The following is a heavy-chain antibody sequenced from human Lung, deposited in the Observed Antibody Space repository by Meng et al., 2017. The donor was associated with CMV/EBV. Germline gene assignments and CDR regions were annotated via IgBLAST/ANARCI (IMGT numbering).Heavy chain of an antibody. CDR1: GFTFSSYA. Sequence: GESXKISXVASGFTFSSYAMNWVRQAPGKGLEWVAVISYDGSNKYYADSVKGRFTISRDNSKNTLYLQMNSLRAEDTAVYYCASRAGIATYYYYGRDVWGQGTXVTVSS. J-gene: IGHJ6*02. D-gene: IGHD6-13*01. CDR2: ISYDGSNK. V-gene: IGHV3-30-3*01. CDR3: ASRAGIATYYYYGRDV.